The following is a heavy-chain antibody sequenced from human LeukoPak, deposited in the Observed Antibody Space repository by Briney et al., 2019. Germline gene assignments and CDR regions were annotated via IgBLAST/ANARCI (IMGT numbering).Heavy chain of an antibody. CDR1: GYTFTSYD. D-gene: IGHD6-19*01. CDR2: MNPNSGNT. CDR3: ARTGGHSSGWYWRGAFDI. V-gene: IGHV1-8*01. Sequence: GASVKVSCKASGYTFTSYDINWVRQATGQGLEWMGWMNPNSGNTGYAQKFQGRVTMTRNTSISTAYMELSSLRSEDTAVYYCARTGGHSSGWYWRGAFDIWGQGTMVTVSS. J-gene: IGHJ3*02.